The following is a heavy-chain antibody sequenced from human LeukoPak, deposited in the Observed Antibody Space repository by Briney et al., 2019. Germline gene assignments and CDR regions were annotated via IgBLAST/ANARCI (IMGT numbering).Heavy chain of an antibody. CDR3: AAKGIAAAAIDY. CDR2: MNPNSGST. J-gene: IGHJ4*02. V-gene: IGHV1-8*01. Sequence: ASVKASCKASGYTFTRYGINCVRQATGHRFEWMGWMNPNSGSTGYSQNFQGRVTMTRNTSINTTYMELSSLRSEDTAVYYCAAKGIAAAAIDYWGQGTLVTVSS. D-gene: IGHD6-13*01. CDR1: GYTFTRYG.